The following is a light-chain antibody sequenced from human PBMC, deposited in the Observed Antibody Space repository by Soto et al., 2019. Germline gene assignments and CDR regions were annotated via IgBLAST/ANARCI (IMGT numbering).Light chain of an antibody. J-gene: IGKJ1*01. CDR3: QQYNNWWT. Sequence: EIVMTQSPATLSVSPGERATLSCRASQSVSSNLAWYQQKPGQAPRLLIYGASTRATGTPARFSGSGSGTEFTLTISSLQSEDFAVYDCQQYNNWWTFGQGTKVEIK. CDR1: QSVSSN. V-gene: IGKV3-15*01. CDR2: GAS.